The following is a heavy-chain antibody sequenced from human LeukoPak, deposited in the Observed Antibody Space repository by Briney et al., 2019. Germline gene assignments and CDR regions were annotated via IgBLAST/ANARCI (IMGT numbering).Heavy chain of an antibody. CDR1: GYTFTSYD. D-gene: IGHD3-22*01. V-gene: IGHV1-8*01. CDR3: AAKYYYDSSGYPLEY. CDR2: MNPNSGNT. Sequence: ASVKVSCKASGYTFTSYDINWVRQATGQGLEWMGWMNPNSGNTGYAQKFQGRVTMTRDTSISTAYMELSRLRSDDTAVYYCAAKYYYDSSGYPLEYWGQGTLVTVSS. J-gene: IGHJ4*02.